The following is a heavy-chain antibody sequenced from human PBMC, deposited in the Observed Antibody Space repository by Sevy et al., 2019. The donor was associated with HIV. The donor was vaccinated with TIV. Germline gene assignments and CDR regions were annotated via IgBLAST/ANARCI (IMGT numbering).Heavy chain of an antibody. V-gene: IGHV1-3*01. CDR3: ARDTRGLRFLELGMDV. D-gene: IGHD3-3*01. CDR1: GYTFTSHA. J-gene: IGHJ6*02. Sequence: ASVKVSCKAFGYTFTSHAIHWVRQAPGQRPEWMGWIHAGSSNIKYSQKFQGRVTITRDTSASIAYMELSTLRSEDTAVYYCARDTRGLRFLELGMDVWGQGTTVTVSS. CDR2: IHAGSSNI.